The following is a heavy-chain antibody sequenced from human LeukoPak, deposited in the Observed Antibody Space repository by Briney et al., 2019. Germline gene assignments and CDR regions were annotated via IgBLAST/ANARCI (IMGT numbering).Heavy chain of an antibody. D-gene: IGHD1-26*01. CDR2: IYHSGST. CDR3: ARDIESVGATLPEFAFDI. J-gene: IGHJ3*02. CDR1: GGSISSGGYY. Sequence: SETLSLTCTVSGGSISSGGYYWSWIRQPPGKGLEWIGYIYHSGSTYYNPSLKSRVTISVDRSKNQFSLKLSSVTAADTAVYYCARDIESVGATLPEFAFDIWGQGTMVTVSS. V-gene: IGHV4-30-2*01.